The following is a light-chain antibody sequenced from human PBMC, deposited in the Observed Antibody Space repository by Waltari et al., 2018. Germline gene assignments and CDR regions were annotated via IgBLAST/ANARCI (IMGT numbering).Light chain of an antibody. CDR1: QSVGTY. V-gene: IGKV3-11*01. CDR2: YAS. CDR3: QQRRNWPLT. Sequence: EIVLTQSPDILSFSPGERATLSCRASQSVGTYLAWYQQRPGQSPSLLIYYASYKATGIPARFSGSGSETDFTLTISSLQPEDFAVYYCQQRRNWPLTFGGGTRVQI. J-gene: IGKJ4*01.